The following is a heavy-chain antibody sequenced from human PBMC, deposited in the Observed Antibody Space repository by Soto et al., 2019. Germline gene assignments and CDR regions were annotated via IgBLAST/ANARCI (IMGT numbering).Heavy chain of an antibody. CDR1: GLTFGSRA. CDR3: ARGSTDSYPGSRIFDF. CDR2: ITDTGGDA. V-gene: IGHV3-23*01. D-gene: IGHD3-10*01. J-gene: IGHJ4*02. Sequence: EVQLLESGGDLKQPGGSLRLSCVASGLTFGSRAMSWVRQAQGEGLQWVSTITDTGGDAKYADSVRGRFVISRDNSKKTLYLQMTSLTAEDSAIYFCARGSTDSYPGSRIFDFWGRGTLVTVCS.